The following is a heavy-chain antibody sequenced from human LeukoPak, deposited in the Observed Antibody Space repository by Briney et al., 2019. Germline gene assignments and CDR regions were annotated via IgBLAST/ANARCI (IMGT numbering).Heavy chain of an antibody. V-gene: IGHV4-34*01. CDR2: INHSGST. CDR3: ARFGTLRYDFWSGYYTSLVGNWFGP. Sequence: PSETLSLTCAVYGGSFSGYYWSWIRQPPGKGLEWIGEINHSGSTNYNPSLKSRVTISVDTSKNQFSLKLSSVTAADTAVYYCARFGTLRYDFWSGYYTSLVGNWFGPWGQGTLVTVSS. CDR1: GGSFSGYY. J-gene: IGHJ5*02. D-gene: IGHD3-3*01.